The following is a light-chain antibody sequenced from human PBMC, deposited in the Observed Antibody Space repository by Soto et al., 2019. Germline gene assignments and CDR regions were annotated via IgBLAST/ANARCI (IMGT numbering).Light chain of an antibody. V-gene: IGKV2-28*01. CDR3: QQYYNWPRT. Sequence: DIVMTQSPLSLPVTHGEPASISCMSSQILLHSNGYNYLDWYLQKPGQAPRLLFYGASTGATGLPARFSGSGSGTEFTLTINSLQAEDCAVYYCQQYYNWPRTCGQGTRREIK. CDR1: QILLHSNGYNY. J-gene: IGKJ5*01. CDR2: GAS.